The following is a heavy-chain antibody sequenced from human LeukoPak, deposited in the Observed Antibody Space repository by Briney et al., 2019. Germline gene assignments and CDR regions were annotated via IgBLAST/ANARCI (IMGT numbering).Heavy chain of an antibody. Sequence: GGSLRLSCAASGFTFNSHGMHWVRQAPGQGLEWVALIWYDGSNKYYVESVKGRFTISRDNSMSTLYLQMNSLRAEDTAVYYCARANYYSSRSYYGMDVWGQGTTVTVSS. CDR1: GFTFNSHG. CDR2: IWYDGSNK. V-gene: IGHV3-33*01. CDR3: ARANYYSSRSYYGMDV. D-gene: IGHD3-10*01. J-gene: IGHJ6*02.